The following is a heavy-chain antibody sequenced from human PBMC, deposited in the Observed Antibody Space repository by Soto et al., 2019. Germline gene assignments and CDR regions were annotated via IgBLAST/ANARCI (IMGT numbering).Heavy chain of an antibody. D-gene: IGHD6-6*01. CDR3: AKDRGLVVYYYGMDV. V-gene: IGHV3-30*18. J-gene: IGHJ6*02. Sequence: VGSLRLSCAASGFTFSSYGMHWVRQAPGKGLEWVAVISYDGSNKYYADSVKGRFTISRDNSKNTLYLQMNSLRAEDTAVYYCAKDRGLVVYYYGMDVWGQGTTVTVSS. CDR2: ISYDGSNK. CDR1: GFTFSSYG.